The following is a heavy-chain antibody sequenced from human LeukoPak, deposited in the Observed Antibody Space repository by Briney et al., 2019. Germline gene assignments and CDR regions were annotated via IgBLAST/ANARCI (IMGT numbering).Heavy chain of an antibody. CDR3: ARDADYYDSSGYPDY. D-gene: IGHD3-22*01. V-gene: IGHV3-30*03. CDR1: GFTFSSYG. CDR2: ISYDGSNK. J-gene: IGHJ4*02. Sequence: GRSLRLSCAASGFTFSSYGMHWVRQAQGKGLEWVAVISYDGSNKYYADSVKGRFTISRDNSKNTLYLQMNSLRAEDTAVYYCARDADYYDSSGYPDYWGQGTLVTVSS.